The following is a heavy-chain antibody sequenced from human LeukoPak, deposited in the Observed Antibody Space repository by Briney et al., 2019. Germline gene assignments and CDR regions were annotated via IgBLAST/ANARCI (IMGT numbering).Heavy chain of an antibody. Sequence: ASVKVSCKASGYTFTSYDINWVRQATGQGLEWMGWMNPNSGNTGYAQKFQGRVTMTRNTSISTAYMELSSLRSEDTAVYYCAKVQYSSGWYEGFDYWGQGTLVTVSS. CDR2: MNPNSGNT. CDR3: AKVQYSSGWYEGFDY. V-gene: IGHV1-8*01. J-gene: IGHJ4*02. D-gene: IGHD6-19*01. CDR1: GYTFTSYD.